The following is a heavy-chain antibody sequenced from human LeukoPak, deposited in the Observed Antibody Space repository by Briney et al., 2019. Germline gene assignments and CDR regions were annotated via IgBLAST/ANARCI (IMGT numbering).Heavy chain of an antibody. D-gene: IGHD4-17*01. Sequence: ASVKVSRKASGYTFTSYGISWVRQAPGQGLEWMGWISAYNGNTNYAQKLQGRVTMTTDTSTSTAYMELRSLRSDDTAVYYCARDAIDDYGDYETGSVDYWGQGTLVTVSS. V-gene: IGHV1-18*01. CDR2: ISAYNGNT. J-gene: IGHJ4*02. CDR1: GYTFTSYG. CDR3: ARDAIDDYGDYETGSVDY.